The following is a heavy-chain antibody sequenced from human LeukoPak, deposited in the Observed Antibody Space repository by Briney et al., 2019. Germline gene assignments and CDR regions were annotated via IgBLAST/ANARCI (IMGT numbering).Heavy chain of an antibody. Sequence: GGSLRLSCAASGFTFDDYTMHWVRQAPGKGLEWVSLISWDGGSTYYADSVKGRFTIARDKSTNTVHLQMNSLTIDDTAVYYCARQGRFVRMGCFDYWGQGILVTVSS. D-gene: IGHD2-8*01. CDR3: ARQGRFVRMGCFDY. V-gene: IGHV3-43*01. CDR2: ISWDGGST. J-gene: IGHJ4*02. CDR1: GFTFDDYT.